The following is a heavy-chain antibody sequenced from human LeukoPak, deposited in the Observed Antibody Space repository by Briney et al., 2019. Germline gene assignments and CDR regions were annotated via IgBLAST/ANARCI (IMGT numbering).Heavy chain of an antibody. V-gene: IGHV1-18*01. D-gene: IGHD3-22*01. Sequence: GASVKVSCKASGYTFTSYGISWVRQAPGQGLEWMGWISAYNGNTNYAQKLQGRVTMTTDTSTSTAYMELRSLRSDDTAVYYCARDPRISNAVVVIPAFDIWGQGTMVTVSS. CDR2: ISAYNGNT. J-gene: IGHJ3*02. CDR1: GYTFTSYG. CDR3: ARDPRISNAVVVIPAFDI.